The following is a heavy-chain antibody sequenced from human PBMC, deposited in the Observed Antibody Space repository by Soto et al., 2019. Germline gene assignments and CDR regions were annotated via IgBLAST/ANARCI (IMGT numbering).Heavy chain of an antibody. CDR3: ARGAYSGYHTTVYYYYMDV. D-gene: IGHD5-12*01. V-gene: IGHV5-51*01. CDR2: IYPGDSDT. CDR1: GYSFTSYW. Sequence: GESLKISCKGSGYSFTSYWIGWVRQMPGKGLEWMGIIYPGDSDTRYSPSFQGQVTISADKSISTAYLQWSSLKASDTAMYYCARGAYSGYHTTVYYYYMDVWGKGTTVTVSS. J-gene: IGHJ6*03.